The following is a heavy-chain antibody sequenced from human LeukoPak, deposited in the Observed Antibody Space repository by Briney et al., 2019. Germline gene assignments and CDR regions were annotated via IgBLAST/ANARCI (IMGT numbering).Heavy chain of an antibody. CDR2: ISGSDGST. CDR3: AKPIRGSAGNAFDI. CDR1: GFTFSSYT. J-gene: IGHJ3*02. D-gene: IGHD6-13*01. V-gene: IGHV3-23*01. Sequence: PGGSLRLSCAASGFTFSSYTMSWVRQAPGKGLEWVSAISGSDGSTYYADSVKGRFTFSRDNSKSTLYLQMNSLRAEDTAVYYCAKPIRGSAGNAFDIWGQGTLVTVSS.